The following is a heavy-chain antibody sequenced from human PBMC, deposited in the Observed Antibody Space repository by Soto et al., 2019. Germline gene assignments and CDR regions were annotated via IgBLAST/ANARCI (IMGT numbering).Heavy chain of an antibody. D-gene: IGHD3-22*01. V-gene: IGHV4-31*03. CDR3: ARSFSPYYYDSSGSEGVWFDP. CDR2: IYYSGST. CDR1: GGSISSGGYY. J-gene: IGHJ5*02. Sequence: SETLSLTCTVSGGSISSGGYYWSWIRQHPGKGLEWIGYIYYSGSTYYNPSLKSRVTISVDTSKNQFSLKLSSVTAADTAVYYCARSFSPYYYDSSGSEGVWFDPWGQGTLVTVSS.